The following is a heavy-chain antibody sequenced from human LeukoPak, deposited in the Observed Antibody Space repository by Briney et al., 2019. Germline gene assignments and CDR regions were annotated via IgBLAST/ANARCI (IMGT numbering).Heavy chain of an antibody. D-gene: IGHD3-22*01. CDR1: GFTFSDYY. V-gene: IGHV3-23*01. CDR2: ISGSGGST. CDR3: AKRARDYYDSSGFSAYYYYMDV. J-gene: IGHJ6*03. Sequence: SGGSLRLSCAASGFTFSDYYMSWIRQAPGKGLEWVSAISGSGGSTYYADSVKGRLTISRDNSKNTLYLQMNSLRAEDTAVYYCAKRARDYYDSSGFSAYYYYMDVWGKGTTVTVSS.